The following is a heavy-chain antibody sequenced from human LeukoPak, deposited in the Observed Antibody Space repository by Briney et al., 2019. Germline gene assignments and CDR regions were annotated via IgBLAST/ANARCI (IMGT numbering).Heavy chain of an antibody. D-gene: IGHD3-10*01. CDR3: VRDRYYGSGHVYQMDV. CDR1: GYTFIAYY. CDR2: INPNTGGT. Sequence: ASVKVSCKASGYTFIAYYMHWVRQAPGQGLEWMGWINPNTGGTDYEQKFQGRVTMTRDTFISTAYMELSRLTSDDTALYYCVRDRYYGSGHVYQMDVWGQGTTVTVSS. J-gene: IGHJ6*02. V-gene: IGHV1-2*02.